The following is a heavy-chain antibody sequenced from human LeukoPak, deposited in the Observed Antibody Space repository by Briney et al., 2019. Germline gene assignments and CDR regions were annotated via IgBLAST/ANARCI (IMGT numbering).Heavy chain of an antibody. Sequence: GGSLRLSCAASGFTFSSYAMHWVRQAPGKGLEWVAVISYDGSNKYYADSVKGRFTISRDNSKNTLYLQMNSLRAEDTAVYYCAKDRNVLMVYATLDAFDIWGQGTMVTVSS. V-gene: IGHV3-30-3*01. D-gene: IGHD2-8*01. CDR3: AKDRNVLMVYATLDAFDI. CDR1: GFTFSSYA. CDR2: ISYDGSNK. J-gene: IGHJ3*02.